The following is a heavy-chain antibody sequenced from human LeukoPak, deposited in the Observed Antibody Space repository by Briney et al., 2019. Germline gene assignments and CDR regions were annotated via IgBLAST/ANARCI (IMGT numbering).Heavy chain of an antibody. Sequence: GGALRLSCASSGFTFNVYWMTWVRQGPGRGLEWVANIKQDGWEKYYVDSVKGRLTISRDNAKNSLYLQMNSLRAEDTAMYYCARGGATTFGLWGNAFDIWGQGTTVTVSS. V-gene: IGHV3-7*01. J-gene: IGHJ3*02. CDR3: ARGGATTFGLWGNAFDI. CDR2: IKQDGWEK. D-gene: IGHD3-3*01. CDR1: GFTFNVYW.